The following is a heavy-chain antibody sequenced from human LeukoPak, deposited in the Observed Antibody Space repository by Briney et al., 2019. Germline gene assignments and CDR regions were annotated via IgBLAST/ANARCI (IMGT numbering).Heavy chain of an antibody. CDR3: ASADSNSSGWT. V-gene: IGHV3-48*01. D-gene: IGHD6-19*01. J-gene: IGHJ5*02. Sequence: GGFLRLSCAASGFTFSSYSMNWVRQAPGKGLEWVSYISSSSSTIYYADSVKGRFTISRDNAKNSLYLQMNSLRAEDTAVYYCASADSNSSGWTWGQGTLVTVSS. CDR2: ISSSSSTI. CDR1: GFTFSSYS.